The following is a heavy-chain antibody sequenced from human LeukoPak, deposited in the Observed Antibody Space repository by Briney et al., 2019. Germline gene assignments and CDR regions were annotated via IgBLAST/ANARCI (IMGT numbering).Heavy chain of an antibody. Sequence: GRSLRLSCAASGFTFSSYGTHWVRPAPGKGLEWVAVILDDGSNKYYADSVKGRFTISRNNSKNTLYLQMNSLRAEDTAVYYCARDSSGYYFDYWGQGTLVTVSS. CDR1: GFTFSSYG. J-gene: IGHJ4*02. CDR3: ARDSSGYYFDY. CDR2: ILDDGSNK. V-gene: IGHV3-33*01. D-gene: IGHD3-22*01.